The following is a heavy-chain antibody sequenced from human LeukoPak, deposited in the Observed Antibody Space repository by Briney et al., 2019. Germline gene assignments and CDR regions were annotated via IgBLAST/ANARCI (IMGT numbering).Heavy chain of an antibody. CDR3: AKTIGDYYYYYYMDV. J-gene: IGHJ6*03. V-gene: IGHV3-48*01. CDR1: GFTFSSYS. CDR2: ISSSSSTI. D-gene: IGHD2-8*01. Sequence: GGSLRLSCAASGFTFSSYSMNWVRQAPGKGLEWVSYISSSSSTIYYADSVKGRFTISRDNAKNSLYLQMNSLRVEDTAVYSCAKTIGDYYYYYYMDVWGKGTTVTVSS.